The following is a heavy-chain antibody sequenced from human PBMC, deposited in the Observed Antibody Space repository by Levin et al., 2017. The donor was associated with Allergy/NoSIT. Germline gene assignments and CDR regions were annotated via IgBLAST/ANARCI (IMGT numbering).Heavy chain of an antibody. J-gene: IGHJ5*02. CDR1: GYSFTSYW. Sequence: KGGESLKISCKGSGYSFTSYWIGWVRQMPGKGLEWMGIIYPGDSDTRYSPSFQGQVTISADKSISTAYLQWSSLKASDTAMYYCARRLPESYSSGRGVVNWFDPWGQGTLVTVSS. CDR3: ARRLPESYSSGRGVVNWFDP. V-gene: IGHV5-51*01. D-gene: IGHD6-19*01. CDR2: IYPGDSDT.